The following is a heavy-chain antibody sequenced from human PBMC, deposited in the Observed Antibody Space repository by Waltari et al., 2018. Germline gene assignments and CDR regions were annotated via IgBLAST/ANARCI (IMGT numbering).Heavy chain of an antibody. V-gene: IGHV1-8*03. CDR1: GYTFTSYD. Sequence: QVQLVQSGAEVKKPGASVKVSCKASGYTFTSYDINWVRQATGQGLEWMGWTYPNSGNTGYAQKFQGRVTITRNTSISTAYMELSSLRSEDTAVYYCARGLELGNWFDPWGQGTLVTVSS. CDR3: ARGLELGNWFDP. D-gene: IGHD1-7*01. J-gene: IGHJ5*02. CDR2: TYPNSGNT.